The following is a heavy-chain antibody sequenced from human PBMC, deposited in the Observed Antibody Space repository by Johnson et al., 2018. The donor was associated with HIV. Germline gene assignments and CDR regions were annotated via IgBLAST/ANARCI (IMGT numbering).Heavy chain of an antibody. CDR3: ANLGDYGGNNGFDI. D-gene: IGHD4-23*01. CDR1: GFSFSSSA. V-gene: IGHV3-30*04. J-gene: IGHJ3*02. CDR2: ISYDGNNK. Sequence: QVQLVESGGGVVQPGRSLRLSCAASGFSFSSSAMDWVRQAPGKGLEWVAAISYDGNNKYYAESVKGRFTISRDNSKNTMYLQMNSLRTEDTAVYYCANLGDYGGNNGFDIWGQGTMVTVSS.